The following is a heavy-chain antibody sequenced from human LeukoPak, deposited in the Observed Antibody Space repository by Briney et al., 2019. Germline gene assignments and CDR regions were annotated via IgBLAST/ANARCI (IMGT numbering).Heavy chain of an antibody. Sequence: GESLKISCPASGYSFSKYWIGWVRQTPGKGLGWMGFIYSDESLIRYSPSFEGQVTISADNSINTAYLQWNSLKASDTAMYYCGRYGLSGNGYTSYFYYGMDFWGQGTAVTVSS. V-gene: IGHV5-51*01. D-gene: IGHD5-24*01. CDR2: IYSDESLI. CDR3: GRYGLSGNGYTSYFYYGMDF. J-gene: IGHJ6*02. CDR1: GYSFSKYW.